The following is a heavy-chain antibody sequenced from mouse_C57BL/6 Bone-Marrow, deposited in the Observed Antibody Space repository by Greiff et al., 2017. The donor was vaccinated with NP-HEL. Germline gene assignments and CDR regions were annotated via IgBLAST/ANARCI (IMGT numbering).Heavy chain of an antibody. V-gene: IGHV1-7*01. CDR2: INPSSGYT. Sequence: QVQLKESGAELAKPGASVKLSCKASGYTFTSYWMHWVKQRPGQGLEWIGYINPSSGYTKYNQKFKDKATLTADKSSSTAYMQLSSLTYEDSAVYYCAITTGQLRLVPWGQGTTLTVSS. D-gene: IGHD3-2*02. CDR1: GYTFTSYW. CDR3: AITTGQLRLVP. J-gene: IGHJ2*01.